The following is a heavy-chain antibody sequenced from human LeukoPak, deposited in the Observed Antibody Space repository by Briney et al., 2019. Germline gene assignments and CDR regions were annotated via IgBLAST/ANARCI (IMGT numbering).Heavy chain of an antibody. CDR2: IRISRGFTTV. CDR3: ARDYDWAFDY. Sequence: GGSLRLSCAISGFVFADCPINWVRQAPGKGLEWISHIRISRGFTTVNYADSVNGRFSISRDDANLLVFLQMDSLTDDDTAVYYCARDYDWAFDYWGQGSLVTVSS. V-gene: IGHV3-48*02. J-gene: IGHJ4*02. CDR1: GFVFADCP. D-gene: IGHD1-1*01.